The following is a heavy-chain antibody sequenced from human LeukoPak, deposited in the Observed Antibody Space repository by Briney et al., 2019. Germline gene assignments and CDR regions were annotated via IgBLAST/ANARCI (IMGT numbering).Heavy chain of an antibody. V-gene: IGHV3-30*04. D-gene: IGHD2-2*01. J-gene: IGHJ4*02. CDR3: ARDGEAYCSSTSCPYYFDY. CDR1: GFTFSSYA. Sequence: GRSLRLSCAASGFTFSSYAVHWVRQAPGKGLEWVAVISYDGSNKYYADSVKGRFTISRDNSKNTLYLQMNSLRAEDTAVYYCARDGEAYCSSTSCPYYFDYWGQGTLVTVSS. CDR2: ISYDGSNK.